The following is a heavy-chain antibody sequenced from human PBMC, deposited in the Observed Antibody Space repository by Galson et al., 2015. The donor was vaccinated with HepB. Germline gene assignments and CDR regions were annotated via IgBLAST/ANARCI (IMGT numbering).Heavy chain of an antibody. CDR1: GFMFINYA. D-gene: IGHD3-22*01. Sequence: SLRLSCAASGFMFINYAMSWVRQAPGKGPEWVSSISSGGVNTFYRDSVKGRFTISRDNAKNTLYLQMSSLGVDDTALYYCASRITLNPVVTGAFDIWGRGTMVTVSP. J-gene: IGHJ3*02. CDR3: ASRITLNPVVTGAFDI. CDR2: ISSGGVNT. V-gene: IGHV3-23*01.